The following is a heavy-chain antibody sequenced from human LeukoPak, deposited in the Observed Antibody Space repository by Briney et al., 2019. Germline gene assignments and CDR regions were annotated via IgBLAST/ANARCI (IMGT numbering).Heavy chain of an antibody. CDR3: ATDLTGPEDY. Sequence: GGSLRLSCAASGFTFDDYGMSWVRQAPGKGLEWVSGINWNGGRTGYVDSVKGRFTISRDNAKNTLYLQMNSLRADDTAVYYCATDLTGPEDYWGQGTLVTVSS. CDR1: GFTFDDYG. CDR2: INWNGGRT. V-gene: IGHV3-20*04. J-gene: IGHJ4*02.